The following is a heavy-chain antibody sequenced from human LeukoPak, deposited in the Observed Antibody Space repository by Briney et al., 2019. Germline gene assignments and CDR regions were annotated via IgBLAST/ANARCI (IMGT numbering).Heavy chain of an antibody. D-gene: IGHD2-2*01. CDR2: TYYRSKWYS. V-gene: IGHV6-1*01. CDR3: ARNVAPAHFDY. Sequence: LEWLGRTYYRSKWYSEYAVSVRSRITINSDTSKNQFSLQLNSMTPEDTAVYYCARNVAPAHFDYWGQGALVTVSS. J-gene: IGHJ4*02.